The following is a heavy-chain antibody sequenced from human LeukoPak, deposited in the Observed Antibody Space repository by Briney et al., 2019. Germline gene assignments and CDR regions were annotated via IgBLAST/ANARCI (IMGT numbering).Heavy chain of an antibody. D-gene: IGHD3-16*01. J-gene: IGHJ4*02. CDR3: ARDQRSYDYVMYYFDY. Sequence: PGGSLRLSCAASGFTFSSYAMHWVRQAPGKGLEWAAVISYDGSNKYYADSVKGRFTISRDNSKNTLYLQMNSLRAEDTAVYYCARDQRSYDYVMYYFDYWGQGTLVTVSS. V-gene: IGHV3-30*04. CDR1: GFTFSSYA. CDR2: ISYDGSNK.